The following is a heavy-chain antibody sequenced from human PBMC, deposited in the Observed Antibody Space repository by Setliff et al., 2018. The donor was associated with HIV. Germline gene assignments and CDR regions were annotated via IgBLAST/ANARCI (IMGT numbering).Heavy chain of an antibody. V-gene: IGHV4-59*11. J-gene: IGHJ6*03. CDR1: GGSISSHY. D-gene: IGHD3-3*01. CDR2: FYYSGTT. Sequence: SETLSLTCTVYGGSISSHYWSWIRQSPGKGLEWIGYFYYSGTTNYNPSLKSRVTISADTSKNQISLKVKSVTAADTAVYYCARGVVDYDFWSGSGDYYYMDVWGKGTTVTVSS. CDR3: ARGVVDYDFWSGSGDYYYMDV.